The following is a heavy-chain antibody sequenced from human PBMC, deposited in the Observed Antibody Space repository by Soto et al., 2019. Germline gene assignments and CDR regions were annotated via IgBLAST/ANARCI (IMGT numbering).Heavy chain of an antibody. D-gene: IGHD6-13*01. CDR2: IYYSGST. Sequence: SETLPLTCTVSGGSISSYYWSWIRQPPGKGLEWIGYIYYSGSTNYNPSLKSRVTISVDTSKNQFSLKLSSVTAADTAVYYCARDRSGAAAETRWFDPWGQGTLVTVSS. J-gene: IGHJ5*02. V-gene: IGHV4-59*01. CDR3: ARDRSGAAAETRWFDP. CDR1: GGSISSYY.